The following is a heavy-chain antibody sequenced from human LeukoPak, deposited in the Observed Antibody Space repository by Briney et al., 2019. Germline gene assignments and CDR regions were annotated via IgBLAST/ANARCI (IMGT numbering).Heavy chain of an antibody. CDR2: IYHSGST. Sequence: SETLSLTCAVSGYSISSGYYWGWIRQPPGKGLEWIGSIYHSGSTYYNPSFKSRVTISVDTSKNQFSLKLSSVTAADTAVYYCARIYSGKGEIDYWGQGTLVTVSS. CDR1: GYSISSGYY. J-gene: IGHJ4*02. D-gene: IGHD1-26*01. V-gene: IGHV4-38-2*01. CDR3: ARIYSGKGEIDY.